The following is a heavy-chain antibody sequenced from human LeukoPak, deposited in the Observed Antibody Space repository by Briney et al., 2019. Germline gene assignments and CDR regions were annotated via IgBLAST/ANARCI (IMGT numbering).Heavy chain of an antibody. CDR1: GGTFSSYA. D-gene: IGHD2-15*01. V-gene: IGHV1-69*05. CDR3: ARGPGYCSGGSCYSGDY. CDR2: IIPIFGTA. Sequence: GSSVKVSCKASGGTFSSYAISWVRQAPGQGLEWMGGIIPIFGTAYYAQKFQGRVTITTDESTSTAYMELSSLRSEDTAVYYCARGPGYCSGGSCYSGDYWGQGTLVTVSS. J-gene: IGHJ4*02.